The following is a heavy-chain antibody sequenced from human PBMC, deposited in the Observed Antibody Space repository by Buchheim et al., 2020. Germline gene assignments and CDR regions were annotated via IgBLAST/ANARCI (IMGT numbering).Heavy chain of an antibody. CDR1: GFTFSSYA. CDR2: ISGSGGST. Sequence: EVQLLESGGGLVQPGGSLRLSCAASGFTFSSYAMSWVRQAPGKGLEWVSAISGSGGSTYYADSVKGRFTISRDNSKNTLDMQMNSLRAEDTAVYYCAKDTEYYYRVKNWFDPWGQGTL. D-gene: IGHD3-10*01. J-gene: IGHJ5*02. V-gene: IGHV3-23*01. CDR3: AKDTEYYYRVKNWFDP.